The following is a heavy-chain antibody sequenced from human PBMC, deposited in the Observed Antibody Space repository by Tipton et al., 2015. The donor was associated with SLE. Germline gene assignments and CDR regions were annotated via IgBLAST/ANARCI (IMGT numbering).Heavy chain of an antibody. D-gene: IGHD2-21*01. CDR1: GFTFGDYA. J-gene: IGHJ4*02. Sequence: SLRLSCTASGFTFGDYAMNWVRQAPGKGLEWVAFIRIKAYGGTTEYAASVKGRFTISRDDSKSIAYLQMNSLKTEDTAVYYCAREIAFCAGDCYSVDYWGQGALVTVSS. CDR2: IRIKAYGGTT. CDR3: AREIAFCAGDCYSVDY. V-gene: IGHV3-49*04.